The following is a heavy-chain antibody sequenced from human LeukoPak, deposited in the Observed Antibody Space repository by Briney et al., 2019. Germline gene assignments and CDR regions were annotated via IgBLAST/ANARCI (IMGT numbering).Heavy chain of an antibody. J-gene: IGHJ4*02. D-gene: IGHD1-26*01. CDR3: AKTMSGSYSERDY. V-gene: IGHV3-23*01. CDR1: GFTFSSYA. Sequence: GGSLRLSCAASGFTFSSYAMSLVRQAPGKGLEWVSAISGSGGSTYYADSVKGRFTISRDNSKNTLYLQMNSLRAEDTAVYYCAKTMSGSYSERDYWGQGTLVTVSS. CDR2: ISGSGGST.